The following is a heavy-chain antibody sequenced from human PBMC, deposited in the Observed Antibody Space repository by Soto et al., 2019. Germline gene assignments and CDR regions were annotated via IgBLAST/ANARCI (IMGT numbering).Heavy chain of an antibody. CDR2: IYPGDSDT. Sequence: PGESLKISWKGSGCSFTSYWIGWVRQMPGKGLEWMGIIYPGDSDTRYSPSFQGQVTISADKSISTAYLQWSSLKASDTAMYYCARSPYYYDSSGSGPGSIDYWGQGTLVTAPQ. CDR1: GCSFTSYW. V-gene: IGHV5-51*01. CDR3: ARSPYYYDSSGSGPGSIDY. J-gene: IGHJ4*02. D-gene: IGHD3-22*01.